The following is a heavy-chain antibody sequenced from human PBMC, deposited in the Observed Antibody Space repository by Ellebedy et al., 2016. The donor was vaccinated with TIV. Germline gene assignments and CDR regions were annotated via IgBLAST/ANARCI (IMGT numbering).Heavy chain of an antibody. V-gene: IGHV4-39*01. CDR2: IYYSGST. Sequence: SETLSLXXTVSGDSISSSSYFWGWIRQPPGKGLEWIGIIYYSGSTYYNPSLNSRVSISVDTSKNQFSLNLSSVIAADTAVYYCARPLRSTVTTSIYFDYWGQGTLVTVSS. CDR3: ARPLRSTVTTSIYFDY. CDR1: GDSISSSSYF. D-gene: IGHD4-17*01. J-gene: IGHJ4*02.